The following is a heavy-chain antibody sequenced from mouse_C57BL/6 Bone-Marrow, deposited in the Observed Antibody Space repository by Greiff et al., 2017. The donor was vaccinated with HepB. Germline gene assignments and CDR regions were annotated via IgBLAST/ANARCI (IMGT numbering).Heavy chain of an antibody. Sequence: EVKVVESGGGLVQPGGSLSLSCAASGFTFTDYYMSWVRQPPGKALEWLGFIRNKANGYTTEYSASVKGRFTISRDNSQSILYLQMNALRAEDSATYYCARSPIIITTVVDWYFDVWGTGTTVTVSS. V-gene: IGHV7-3*01. J-gene: IGHJ1*03. CDR2: IRNKANGYTT. CDR3: ARSPIIITTVVDWYFDV. CDR1: GFTFTDYY. D-gene: IGHD1-1*01.